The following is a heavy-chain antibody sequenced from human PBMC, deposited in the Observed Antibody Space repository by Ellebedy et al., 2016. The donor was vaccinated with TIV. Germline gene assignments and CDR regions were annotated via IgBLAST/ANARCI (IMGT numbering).Heavy chain of an antibody. D-gene: IGHD2-15*01. V-gene: IGHV1-69*06. CDR2: IIPIFGTA. Sequence: SVKVSCXASGGTFSSYAISWVRQAPGQGLEWMGGIIPIFGTANYAQKFQGRVTITADKSTSTAYMELSSLRSEDTAVYYCASCYCSGGSCYIGGVWASDGFDPWGQGTLVTVSS. CDR1: GGTFSSYA. CDR3: ASCYCSGGSCYIGGVWASDGFDP. J-gene: IGHJ5*02.